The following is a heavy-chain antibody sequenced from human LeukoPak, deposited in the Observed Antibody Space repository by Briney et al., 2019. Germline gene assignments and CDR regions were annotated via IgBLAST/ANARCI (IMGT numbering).Heavy chain of an antibody. Sequence: SETLSLTCTVSGGSISSGDYYWSWIRQPPGKGLEWIGYIHYSGSTYYNPSLRSRVTMSVDTSKNQFSLRLSSVTAADTAVYYCARYGSGSRRFDPWGQGTLVTVPS. CDR3: ARYGSGSRRFDP. CDR1: GGSISSGDYY. CDR2: IHYSGST. J-gene: IGHJ5*02. D-gene: IGHD3-10*01. V-gene: IGHV4-30-4*01.